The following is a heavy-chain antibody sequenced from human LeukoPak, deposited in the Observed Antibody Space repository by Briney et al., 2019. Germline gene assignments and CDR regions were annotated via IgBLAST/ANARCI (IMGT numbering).Heavy chain of an antibody. CDR1: GDSISSYY. CDR2: IYYSGST. CDR3: ARLSPSPRTYYYDSSGYPPNAVFDY. D-gene: IGHD3-22*01. V-gene: IGHV4-59*08. Sequence: PSETLSLTCTVSGDSISSYYWSWIRQPPGKGLEWIGYIYYSGSTNYNPSLKSRVTISVDTSKNQFSLKLSSVTAADTAVYYCARLSPSPRTYYYDSSGYPPNAVFDYWGQGTLVTVSS. J-gene: IGHJ4*02.